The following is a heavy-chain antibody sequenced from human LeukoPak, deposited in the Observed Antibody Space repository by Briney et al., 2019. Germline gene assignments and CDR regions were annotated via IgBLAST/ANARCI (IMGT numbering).Heavy chain of an antibody. D-gene: IGHD5-12*01. CDR3: AKAPNYMWLPYFDY. V-gene: IGHV3-9*01. CDR2: ISWNSGSI. J-gene: IGHJ4*02. Sequence: PGGSLRLSCAASGFTFDDYAMHWVRQAPGKGLEWVSGISWNSGSIGYADSVKGRFTISRDNSKNTLYLQMNSLRAEDTAVYYCAKAPNYMWLPYFDYWGQGTLVTVSS. CDR1: GFTFDDYA.